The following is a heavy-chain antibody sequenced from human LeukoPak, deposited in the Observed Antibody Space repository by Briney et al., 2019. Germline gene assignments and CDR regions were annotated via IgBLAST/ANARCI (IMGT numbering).Heavy chain of an antibody. Sequence: PGGSLRLSCEGTGFTFTEYVMSWVRQAPGKGLEWVSTISGNGNNRYYADSVKGRFTISSDNSKNTLYLQMNSLRAEDTAVYYCARGPMVRGVPYYFDYWGQGTLVTVSS. D-gene: IGHD3-10*01. CDR3: ARGPMVRGVPYYFDY. V-gene: IGHV3-23*01. CDR2: ISGNGNNR. J-gene: IGHJ4*02. CDR1: GFTFTEYV.